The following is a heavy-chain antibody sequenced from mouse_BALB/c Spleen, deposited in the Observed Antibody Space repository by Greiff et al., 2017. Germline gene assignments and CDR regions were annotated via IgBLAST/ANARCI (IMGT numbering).Heavy chain of an antibody. CDR2: ISSGGST. Sequence: EVQGVESGGGLVKPGGSLKLSCAASGFTFSSYAMSWVRQTPEKRLEWVASISSGGSTYYPDSVKGRFTISRDNARNILYLQMSSLRSEDTAMYYCAREDTTVVYFDYWGQGTTLTVSS. V-gene: IGHV5-6-5*01. J-gene: IGHJ2*01. CDR3: AREDTTVVYFDY. D-gene: IGHD1-1*01. CDR1: GFTFSSYA.